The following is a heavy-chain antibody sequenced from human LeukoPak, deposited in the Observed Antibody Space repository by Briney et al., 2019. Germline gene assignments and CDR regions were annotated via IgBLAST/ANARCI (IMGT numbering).Heavy chain of an antibody. CDR3: AKAWYGDYVWFDY. D-gene: IGHD4-17*01. V-gene: IGHV3-23*01. CDR1: GFTFSSYA. Sequence: GGSLRLSCAASGFTFSSYAMSWVRQAAGKGLEWDSAISGSGGSTYYADSVKGRFTISRDNSKNTLYLQMNSLRAEDTAVYYCAKAWYGDYVWFDYWGQGTLVTVSS. J-gene: IGHJ4*02. CDR2: ISGSGGST.